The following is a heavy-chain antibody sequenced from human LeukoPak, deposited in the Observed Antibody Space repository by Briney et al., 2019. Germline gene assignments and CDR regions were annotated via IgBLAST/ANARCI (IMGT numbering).Heavy chain of an antibody. V-gene: IGHV3-23*01. Sequence: GGSLRLSCAASGFMFSNYAMSWVRQAPGKGLEWVSAISGSGGSTYYADSVKGRFTISRDNSKNTLYLQMNSLRAEDTAVYYCAKDLDIVVVPAAFDPWGQGTLVTVSS. J-gene: IGHJ5*02. CDR3: AKDLDIVVVPAAFDP. CDR1: GFMFSNYA. D-gene: IGHD2-2*01. CDR2: ISGSGGST.